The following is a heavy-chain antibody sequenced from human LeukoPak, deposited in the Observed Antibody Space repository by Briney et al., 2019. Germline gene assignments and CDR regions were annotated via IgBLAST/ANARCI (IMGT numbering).Heavy chain of an antibody. Sequence: GGSLRISGGASGFTFSNDAMTWVRQAPGKGLKRGSSTSSTVINTYNADSVKGRFTISRDDSKNTLYLQMNSLRADDTAIYYCAKGTVRFLEWSQRGYFDYWGQGILVTVSS. CDR3: AKGTVRFLEWSQRGYFDY. CDR2: TSSTVINT. D-gene: IGHD3-3*01. V-gene: IGHV3-23*01. J-gene: IGHJ4*02. CDR1: GFTFSNDA.